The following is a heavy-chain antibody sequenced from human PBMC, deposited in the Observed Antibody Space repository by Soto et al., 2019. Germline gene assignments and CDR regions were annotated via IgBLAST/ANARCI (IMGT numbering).Heavy chain of an antibody. J-gene: IGHJ4*02. CDR3: ARQGSGSYYDY. V-gene: IGHV3-23*01. D-gene: IGHD1-26*01. CDR2: LSGSGDST. Sequence: EVQLLESGGGLVQPGGSLRLSCAASGFTFSSYAMRWVRQAPVKGLEWVSALSGSGDSTYYADSVQGRFTISRDNSTNTLYLQMNSLRAEDTAVYYCARQGSGSYYDYWGQGTRVTVSS. CDR1: GFTFSSYA.